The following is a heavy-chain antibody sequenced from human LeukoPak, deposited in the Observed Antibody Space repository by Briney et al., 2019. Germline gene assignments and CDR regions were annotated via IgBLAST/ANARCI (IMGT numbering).Heavy chain of an antibody. CDR2: ISSSSTI. J-gene: IGHJ4*02. CDR1: EFTFSSYS. Sequence: PGGSQRLSCAASEFTFSSYSMNWVRQAPGKGLEWVSYISSSSTIYYADSVKGRFTISRDNAKNSLYLQMNSLRAEDTAVYYCASAHCSGGSCYSGFDYWGQGTLVTVSS. CDR3: ASAHCSGGSCYSGFDY. V-gene: IGHV3-48*01. D-gene: IGHD2-15*01.